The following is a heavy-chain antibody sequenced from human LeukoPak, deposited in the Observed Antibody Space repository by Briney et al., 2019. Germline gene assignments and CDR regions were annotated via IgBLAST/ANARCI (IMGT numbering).Heavy chain of an antibody. V-gene: IGHV1-2*02. Sequence: WASVKVSCKASGYTFIDYYIHWVRQAPGQGLEWMGWINPNSGGTNYAQKFQGRVTMTGDTSITTTYMELSRLTSDDSAVYFCATEASGLNWFDPWGQGTLVTVSS. CDR2: INPNSGGT. CDR1: GYTFIDYY. J-gene: IGHJ5*02. CDR3: ATEASGLNWFDP. D-gene: IGHD3-3*01.